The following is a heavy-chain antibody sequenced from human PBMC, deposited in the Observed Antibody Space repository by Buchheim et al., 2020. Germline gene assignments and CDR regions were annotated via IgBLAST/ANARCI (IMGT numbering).Heavy chain of an antibody. Sequence: EVQLLESGGGLVQPGGSLRLSCAASGFTFSNYAMSWVRQAPGKGLEWVSSISSSGSCTYYADSVKGRFTISRDNAKNTLYLAMSSLRAEDTAVYYCARQKYDDFGRLTDVWGQG. D-gene: IGHD3-3*01. J-gene: IGHJ6*02. CDR3: ARQKYDDFGRLTDV. CDR2: ISSSGSCT. V-gene: IGHV3-23*01. CDR1: GFTFSNYA.